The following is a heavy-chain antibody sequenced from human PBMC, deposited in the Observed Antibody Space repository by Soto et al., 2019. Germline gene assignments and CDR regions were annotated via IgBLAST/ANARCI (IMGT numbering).Heavy chain of an antibody. CDR3: PRAHEVAWFDS. J-gene: IGHJ5*01. CDR2: ITNRGTHT. D-gene: IGHD2-15*01. V-gene: IGHV3-21*01. Sequence: EVQLVESGGGLVKPGESLRLSCAASGFSFSSYTMNWVRQAPGKGLQWVSSITNRGTHTYSADSVKGRFTISRDNDKNSLYLQMNNLRAEDTAIYFCPRAHEVAWFDSWGPGTLVTVTS. CDR1: GFSFSSYT.